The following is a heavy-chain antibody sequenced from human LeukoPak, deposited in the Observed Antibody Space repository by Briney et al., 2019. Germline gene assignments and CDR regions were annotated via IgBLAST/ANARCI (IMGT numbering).Heavy chain of an antibody. CDR2: ISAYNGNT. V-gene: IGHV1-18*01. CDR3: ARGREITMVRGVLYYYYYMDV. CDR1: GYTLTSYG. D-gene: IGHD3-10*01. Sequence: ASVKVSCKASGYTLTSYGISWVRQAPGQGLEWMGWISAYNGNTNYAQKLQGRVTMTTDTSTSTAYMELRRLRSDDTAVYYCARGREITMVRGVLYYYYYMDVWGKGTTVTVSS. J-gene: IGHJ6*03.